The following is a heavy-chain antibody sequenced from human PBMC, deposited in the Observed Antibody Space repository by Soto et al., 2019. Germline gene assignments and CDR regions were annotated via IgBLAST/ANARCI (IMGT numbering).Heavy chain of an antibody. J-gene: IGHJ3*02. Sequence: QVQLVQSGAEVKKPGSSVKVSCKASGGTFSSYAISWVRQAPGQGLEWMGGIIPIFGTANYAQKFQGRVTITADESTSTAYMELSSLRSEDTAVYYCAIRWGEITMVRGVIITAGNAFDIWGQGTMVTVSS. D-gene: IGHD3-10*01. V-gene: IGHV1-69*01. CDR3: AIRWGEITMVRGVIITAGNAFDI. CDR2: IIPIFGTA. CDR1: GGTFSSYA.